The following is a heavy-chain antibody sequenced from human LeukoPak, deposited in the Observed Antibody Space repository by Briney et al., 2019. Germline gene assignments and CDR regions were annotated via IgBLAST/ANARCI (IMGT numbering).Heavy chain of an antibody. CDR2: IYSGGST. V-gene: IGHV3-66*01. CDR1: GFTVSSNY. CDR3: ARDFDMGTTPGDDFDY. J-gene: IGHJ4*02. D-gene: IGHD3-9*01. Sequence: GGSLRLSCAASGFTVSSNYMSWVRQAPGKGLEWVSVIYSGGSTYYADSVKGRFTISRDNAMNTVYLQMNSLRAEDTAVYYCARDFDMGTTPGDDFDYWGQGTLVTVSS.